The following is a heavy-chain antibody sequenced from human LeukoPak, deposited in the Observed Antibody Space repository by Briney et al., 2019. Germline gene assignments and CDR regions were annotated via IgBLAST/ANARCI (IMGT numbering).Heavy chain of an antibody. Sequence: GGSLRLSCATSGFTFSSYAMHWVRQAPGKGLEWVAIMSYDGTNEYYADSVKGRFTISRDNSKNTLYLQMNSLRSEDTALYYCARDYYGSGTQWGVCFDYWGQGTLVTVSS. CDR2: MSYDGTNE. V-gene: IGHV3-30-3*01. CDR3: ARDYYGSGTQWGVCFDY. J-gene: IGHJ4*02. CDR1: GFTFSSYA. D-gene: IGHD3-10*01.